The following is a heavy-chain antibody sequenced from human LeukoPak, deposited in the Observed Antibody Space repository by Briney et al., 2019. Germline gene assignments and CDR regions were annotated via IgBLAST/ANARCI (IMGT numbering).Heavy chain of an antibody. CDR2: ISYDGSNK. D-gene: IGHD1-26*01. V-gene: IGHV3-30*01. J-gene: IGHJ4*02. CDR3: ARDMRELLPQDGCFDY. Sequence: GRSLRLSCAASGFTFSSYAMHWVRQAPGKGLEWVAVISYDGSNKYYADSVKGRFTISRDNSKNTLYLQMNSLRAEDTAVYYCARDMRELLPQDGCFDYWGQGTLVTVSS. CDR1: GFTFSSYA.